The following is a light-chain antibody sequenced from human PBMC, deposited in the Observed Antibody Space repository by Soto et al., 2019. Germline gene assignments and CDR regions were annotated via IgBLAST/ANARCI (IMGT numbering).Light chain of an antibody. Sequence: EVVMTHSLATLSVSQSERATLSSSVSQSVSSYLAWYQQKPGQAPRLLIYGAPNRATGIPARFSGTGVGTEFTLSISSLQAEDSGIYYCPAYDKWPPIPFGQGTRLEIK. CDR1: QSVSSY. V-gene: IGKV3-15*01. J-gene: IGKJ5*01. CDR2: GAP. CDR3: PAYDKWPPIP.